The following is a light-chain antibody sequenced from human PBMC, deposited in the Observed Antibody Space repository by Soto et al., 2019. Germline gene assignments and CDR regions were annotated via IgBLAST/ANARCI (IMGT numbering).Light chain of an antibody. CDR3: QQSNKWPYT. Sequence: IVMTQSPATLSGSPGERATLSCRASQSVSSNLAWYQHKPGQAPRLLFYGASTRAAGIPARFSGGGSGTDFTLTISGLQSEDFAVYYCQQSNKWPYTFGQGTKLEIK. CDR2: GAS. J-gene: IGKJ2*01. CDR1: QSVSSN. V-gene: IGKV3-15*01.